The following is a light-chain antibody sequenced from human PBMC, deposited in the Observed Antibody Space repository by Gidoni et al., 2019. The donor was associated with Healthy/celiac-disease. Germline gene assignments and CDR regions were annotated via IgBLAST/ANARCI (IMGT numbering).Light chain of an antibody. CDR3: QQYDSTPWT. CDR1: QSVSSSY. CDR2: GAS. J-gene: IGKJ1*01. Sequence: DIVSTQFPGTLSLSPGERATITCRASQSVSSSYLAWYQQKPGQAPRLLIYGASSRATGIPERFSGSGSGTDFTLTISRLEPEDFAVYYCQQYDSTPWTFGEGTKVEIK. V-gene: IGKV3-20*01.